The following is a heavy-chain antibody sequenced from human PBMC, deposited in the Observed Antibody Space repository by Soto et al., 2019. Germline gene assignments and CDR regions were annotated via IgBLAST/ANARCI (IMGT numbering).Heavy chain of an antibody. J-gene: IGHJ6*02. Sequence: GGSLRLSCAASEFTFSSYAMNWVRQAPGKGLEWVSVISGGGGTTYYADSVKGRFRISRDNSKNTLYLQMNSLRVGDTAVYYCAKGKVAYDNSGLQYFYYFPMNVWGQGTTVTVSS. CDR2: ISGGGGTT. CDR3: AKGKVAYDNSGLQYFYYFPMNV. CDR1: EFTFSSYA. D-gene: IGHD3-22*01. V-gene: IGHV3-23*01.